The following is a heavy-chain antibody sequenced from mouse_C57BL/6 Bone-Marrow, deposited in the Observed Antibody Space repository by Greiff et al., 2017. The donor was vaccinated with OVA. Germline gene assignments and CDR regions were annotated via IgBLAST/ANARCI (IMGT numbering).Heavy chain of an antibody. Sequence: VKLVESGPGLVAPSQSLSITCTVSGFSLTSYGVSWVRQPPGKGLEWLGVIWGDGSTNYHSALISRLSISKDNSKSQVFLKLNSLQTDDTATYYCATGKIYYGYERGAWFAYWGQGTLVTVSA. CDR3: ATGKIYYGYERGAWFAY. CDR1: GFSLTSYG. J-gene: IGHJ3*01. V-gene: IGHV2-3*01. CDR2: IWGDGST. D-gene: IGHD2-2*01.